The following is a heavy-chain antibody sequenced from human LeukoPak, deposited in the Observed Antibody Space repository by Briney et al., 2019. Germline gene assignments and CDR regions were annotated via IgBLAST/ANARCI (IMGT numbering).Heavy chain of an antibody. CDR1: GGTFSSYA. CDR2: MNPNSGGT. V-gene: IGHV1-2*02. J-gene: IGHJ4*02. CDR3: ARFSYSYGYNY. D-gene: IGHD5-18*01. Sequence: ASVKVSCKASGGTFSSYASSWVRQATGQGLEWMGWMNPNSGGTNYAQKFQGRVTMTRDTSISTAYMELSRLRSDDTAVYYCARFSYSYGYNYWGQGTLVTVSS.